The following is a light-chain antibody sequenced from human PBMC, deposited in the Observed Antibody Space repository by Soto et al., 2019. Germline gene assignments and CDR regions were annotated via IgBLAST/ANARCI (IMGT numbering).Light chain of an antibody. Sequence: DIQMTQSPSTLSASVGDRVTITCRASESMSNCLAWYQQKPGKAPKLLISGASSLQSGVPSRFSGSASGTEFTLTISSLQPDDIATYICQQYKSYSTFGRGTKVDIK. CDR1: ESMSNC. V-gene: IGKV1-5*01. CDR2: GAS. J-gene: IGKJ1*01. CDR3: QQYKSYST.